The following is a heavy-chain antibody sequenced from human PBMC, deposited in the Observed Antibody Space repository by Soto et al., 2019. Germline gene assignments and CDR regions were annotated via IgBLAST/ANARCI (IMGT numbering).Heavy chain of an antibody. CDR2: ISYDGSNK. CDR3: ARDKEWLVTYFDY. D-gene: IGHD6-19*01. J-gene: IGHJ4*02. CDR1: GFTFSSYA. Sequence: VQLVESGGGVVQPGRSLRLSCAASGFTFSSYAMHWVRQAPGKGLEWVAVISYDGSNKYYADSVKGRFTISRDNSKNTLYLQMNSLRAEDTAVYYCARDKEWLVTYFDYWGQGTLVTVSS. V-gene: IGHV3-30-3*01.